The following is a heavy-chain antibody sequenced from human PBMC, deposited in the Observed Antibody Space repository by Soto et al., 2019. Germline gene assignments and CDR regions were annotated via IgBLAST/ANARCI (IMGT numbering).Heavy chain of an antibody. CDR3: AKDASDGADRGDYYYGMDV. J-gene: IGHJ6*02. V-gene: IGHV3-30*18. Sequence: QVQLVESGGGVVQPGRSLRLSCAASGFTFSSYGMHWVRQAPGKGLAWVAVISYDGSNKYYADSVKGRFTISRDNSKNTLYLQMNSLRAEDTAVYYGAKDASDGADRGDYYYGMDVLGQGTTVTVSS. CDR1: GFTFSSYG. D-gene: IGHD4-17*01. CDR2: ISYDGSNK.